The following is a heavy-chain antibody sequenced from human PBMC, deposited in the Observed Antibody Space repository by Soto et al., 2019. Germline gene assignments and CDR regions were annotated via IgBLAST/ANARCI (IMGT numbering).Heavy chain of an antibody. CDR1: GFTFSSYG. J-gene: IGHJ4*02. V-gene: IGHV3-30*18. D-gene: IGHD4-17*01. CDR3: AKDRGVEVTTRFFAY. Sequence: QVQLVESGGGVVQPGRSLRLSCAASGFTFSSYGMHWVRQAPGKGLEWVAVISYDGRNKNYADSVKGRFTISRDNSKNTLYLQMKSLRAEETAVYYCAKDRGVEVTTRFFAYWGQGTLVTVSS. CDR2: ISYDGRNK.